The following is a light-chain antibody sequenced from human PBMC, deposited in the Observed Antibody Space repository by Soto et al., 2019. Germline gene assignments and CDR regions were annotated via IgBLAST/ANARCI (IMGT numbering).Light chain of an antibody. Sequence: QSVLTQPPSASGTPGQRVTISCSGSSSNIGSNYVYWYQQLPGTAPKLLIYRNTQRPSGVPDRFSGSKSGTSASLVISGLRSEDEADYYCAAWDDSLSARYVFGTGTKLTVL. CDR1: SSNIGSNY. CDR2: RNT. V-gene: IGLV1-47*01. CDR3: AAWDDSLSARYV. J-gene: IGLJ1*01.